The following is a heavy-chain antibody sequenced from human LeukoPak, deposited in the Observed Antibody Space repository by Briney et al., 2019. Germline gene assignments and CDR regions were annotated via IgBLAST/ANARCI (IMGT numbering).Heavy chain of an antibody. J-gene: IGHJ4*02. CDR2: IIPIFGTA. Sequence: ASVKVSCKASGGTFSSYAISWVRQAPGQGLEWMGEIIPIFGTANYAQKFQGRVTITADESTSTAYMELSSLRSEDTAVYYCARDGYSGYDSLLYFDYWGQGTLVTVSS. D-gene: IGHD5-12*01. CDR1: GGTFSSYA. V-gene: IGHV1-69*01. CDR3: ARDGYSGYDSLLYFDY.